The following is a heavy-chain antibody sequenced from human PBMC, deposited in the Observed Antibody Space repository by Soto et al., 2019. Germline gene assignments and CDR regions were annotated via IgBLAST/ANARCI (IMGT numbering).Heavy chain of an antibody. V-gene: IGHV1-69*13. CDR2: IIPIFGTA. CDR3: AEGHIAARPPYYYYYGMDV. Sequence: SVKVSCKASGGTFSSYAISWVRQAPGQGLEWMGGIIPIFGTANYAQKFQGRVTITADESTSTAYMELSSRRSEDTAVYYCAEGHIAARPPYYYYYGMDVWGQGTTVTVSS. CDR1: GGTFSSYA. J-gene: IGHJ6*02. D-gene: IGHD6-6*01.